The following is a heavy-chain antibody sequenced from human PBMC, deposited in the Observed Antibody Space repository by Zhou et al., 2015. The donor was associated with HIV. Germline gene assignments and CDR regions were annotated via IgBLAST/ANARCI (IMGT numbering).Heavy chain of an antibody. CDR1: GGTFNNYA. D-gene: IGHD4-23*01. Sequence: QVQLVQSGAEVKKPGSSVKVSCKASGGTFNNYAISWVRQAPGQGLEWMGGIIPIFGTVNYAQKFRGRVTITADEPTSTAYMELSSLRSEDAAVYYCARDATGGNSAYWGQGTLVTVSS. CDR2: IIPIFGTV. V-gene: IGHV1-69*01. CDR3: ARDATGGNSAY. J-gene: IGHJ4*02.